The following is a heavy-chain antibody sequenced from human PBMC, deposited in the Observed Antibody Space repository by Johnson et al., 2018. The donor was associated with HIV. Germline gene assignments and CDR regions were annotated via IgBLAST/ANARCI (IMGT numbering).Heavy chain of an antibody. Sequence: VQLVESGGGVVQPGRSLRLSCAASGFTFSSYGMHWVRQAPGKGLEWVAFIRSDGTNKYYADFVKGRFSISRDNSKNTLYLQMNSLRAEDTAVYYCARGKSVAARIGAFDIWGQGTMVTVSS. CDR1: GFTFSSYG. CDR3: ARGKSVAARIGAFDI. J-gene: IGHJ3*02. CDR2: IRSDGTNK. V-gene: IGHV3-33*08. D-gene: IGHD6-6*01.